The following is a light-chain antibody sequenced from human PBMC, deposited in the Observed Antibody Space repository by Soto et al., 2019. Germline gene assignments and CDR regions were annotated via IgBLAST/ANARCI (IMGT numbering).Light chain of an antibody. V-gene: IGKV3-20*01. J-gene: IGKJ2*01. CDR2: GAS. CDR3: QQYGSSCT. CDR1: QSVSSGY. Sequence: EIVLTQSPGTLSLSPGERATLSCRASQSVSSGYLAWYQQKPGQAPRLLIYGASSRATGIPDRFSGSGSGTDFTLTISRLEPEDFAVYYCQQYGSSCTFGQGTKLEIK.